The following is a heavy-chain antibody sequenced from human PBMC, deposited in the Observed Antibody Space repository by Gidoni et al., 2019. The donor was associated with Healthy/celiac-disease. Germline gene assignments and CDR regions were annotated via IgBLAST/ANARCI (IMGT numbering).Heavy chain of an antibody. D-gene: IGHD3-10*01. CDR2: ISWNSGSI. CDR3: AKDKERSMVRGVMGMDV. CDR1: GFTFDDYA. V-gene: IGHV3-9*01. J-gene: IGHJ6*02. Sequence: EVQLVESGGGLVQPGRSLRLSCAASGFTFDDYAMHWVRQAPGKGMEWVSGISWNSGSIGYADSVKGRFTISRDNAKNSLYLQMNRLRAEDTALYYCAKDKERSMVRGVMGMDVWGQGTTVTVSS.